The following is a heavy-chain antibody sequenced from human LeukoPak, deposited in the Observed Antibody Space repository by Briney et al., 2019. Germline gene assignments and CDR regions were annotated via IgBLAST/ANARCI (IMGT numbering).Heavy chain of an antibody. J-gene: IGHJ4*02. CDR2: IYYSGST. CDR1: GGSISGSSYY. V-gene: IGHV4-39*07. Sequence: SETLSLTCTVSGGSISGSSYYWGWIRQPPGKGLEWIGSIYYSGSTYYNPSLKSRVTISVDKSKNQFSLKLSSVTAADTAVYYCARRVIDYGGNPLFDYWGQGTLVTVSS. CDR3: ARRVIDYGGNPLFDY. D-gene: IGHD4-23*01.